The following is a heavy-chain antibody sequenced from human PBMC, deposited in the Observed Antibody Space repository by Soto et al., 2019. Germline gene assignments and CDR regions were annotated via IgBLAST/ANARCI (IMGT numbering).Heavy chain of an antibody. V-gene: IGHV3-74*01. CDR2: INSDGSST. CDR3: ARVREQQLVHEYFQH. J-gene: IGHJ1*01. D-gene: IGHD6-13*01. Sequence: GGSLRLSCAASGFTFSSYWMHWVRQAPGKGLVWVSRINSDGSSTSYADSVKGRFTISRDNAKNTLYLQMNSLRAEDTAVYYCARVREQQLVHEYFQHWGQGTLVTVSS. CDR1: GFTFSSYW.